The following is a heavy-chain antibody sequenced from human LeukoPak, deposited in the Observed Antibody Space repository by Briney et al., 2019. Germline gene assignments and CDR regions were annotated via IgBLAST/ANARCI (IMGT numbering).Heavy chain of an antibody. V-gene: IGHV1-2*02. CDR2: INPNSGGT. J-gene: IGHJ5*02. CDR3: ARADRLHGGPYLIGP. Sequence: ASVKISCKTSGYTFTDYYLHWVRQAPGQGLEWMGWINPNSGGTSSAQKFQGRVTMTRDTSITTVYMEVSWLTSDDTAIYYCARADRLHGGPYLIGPWGQGTLVTVSS. D-gene: IGHD2-21*01. CDR1: GYTFTDYY.